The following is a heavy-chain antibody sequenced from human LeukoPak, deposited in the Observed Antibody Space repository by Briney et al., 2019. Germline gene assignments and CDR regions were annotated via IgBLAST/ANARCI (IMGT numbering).Heavy chain of an antibody. CDR3: ARVGKHGYSGYDRSGPFDY. CDR1: GYTFTSYY. J-gene: IGHJ4*02. D-gene: IGHD5-12*01. V-gene: IGHV1-46*01. CDR2: INPSGGST. Sequence: GASVKVSCKASGYTFTSYYMHWVRQAPGQGLEWMGIINPSGGSTSYAQKFQGRVTMTRDTSTSTVYMELSSLRSENTAVYYCARVGKHGYSGYDRSGPFDYWGQGTLVTVSS.